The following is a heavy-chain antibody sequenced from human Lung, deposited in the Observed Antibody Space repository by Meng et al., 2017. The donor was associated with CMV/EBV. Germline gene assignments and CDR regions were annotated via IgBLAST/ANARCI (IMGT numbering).Heavy chain of an antibody. D-gene: IGHD2-21*01. CDR2: INVYSGGT. J-gene: IGHJ4*02. V-gene: IGHV1-2*02. CDR1: GYTFTDYY. CDR3: ARVYCGGNCSFED. Sequence: ASVKVSCKASGYTFTDYYLHWVRQAPGQGLEWMAWINVYSGGTNSAQKFQGRVALTRDTSIRTAYMELSSLRSDDTAVYYCARVYCGGNCSFEDWGQGTVVTVSS.